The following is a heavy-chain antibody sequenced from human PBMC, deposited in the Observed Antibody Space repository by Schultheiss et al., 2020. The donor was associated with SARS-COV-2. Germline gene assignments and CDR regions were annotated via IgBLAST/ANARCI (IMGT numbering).Heavy chain of an antibody. CDR3: ARDYWGFDF. D-gene: IGHD7-27*01. CDR1: GGSISSGSYY. J-gene: IGHJ4*02. Sequence: SQTLSLTCTVSGGSISSGSYYWGWIRQPPGKGLEWIGSIYYSGSTNYNPSLKSRVTISVDTSKNQFSLKLSSVTAADTAVYYCARDYWGFDFWGQGTLVTVSS. CDR2: IYYSGST. V-gene: IGHV4-39*02.